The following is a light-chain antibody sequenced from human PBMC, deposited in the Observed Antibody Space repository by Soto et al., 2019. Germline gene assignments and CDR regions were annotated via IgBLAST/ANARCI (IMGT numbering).Light chain of an antibody. V-gene: IGKV1-5*01. CDR1: RSISTW. CDR3: QQYNTFST. CDR2: DAS. Sequence: MAPSPATLSAAVGDRVPINCRASRSISTWLAWYQQKPGKAPKLLIFDASTLQSGVPSRFSGSGSGTEFTLTISSLQPDDFATYYCQQYNTFSTFGQGTKV. J-gene: IGKJ1*01.